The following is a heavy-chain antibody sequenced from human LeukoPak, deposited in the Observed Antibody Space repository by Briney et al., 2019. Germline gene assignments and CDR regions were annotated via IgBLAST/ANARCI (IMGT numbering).Heavy chain of an antibody. Sequence: GGSLRLSCAASGFTFSYYGMNWVRQAPGKGLEWVSGVTGSGTSTYYADSVRGRFTISRDNSKNTLYLQMNSLRAEDTAVYYCARSTISGYYFFDYWGQGTLVTVSS. D-gene: IGHD3-22*01. CDR2: VTGSGTST. J-gene: IGHJ4*02. V-gene: IGHV3-23*01. CDR3: ARSTISGYYFFDY. CDR1: GFTFSYYG.